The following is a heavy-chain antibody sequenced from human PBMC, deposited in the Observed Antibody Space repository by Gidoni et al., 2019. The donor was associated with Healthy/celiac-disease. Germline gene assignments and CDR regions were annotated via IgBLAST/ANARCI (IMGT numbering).Heavy chain of an antibody. CDR3: ATATRRGDAYYYYGMDV. Sequence: QVQLVQSGAEVKKPGASVQVSCKVSGYTLTELSMHWVRQAPGKGLEWMGGFDPEDGETIYEQKFQGRVTMTEDTSTDTAYMELSSLRSEDTAVYYCATATRRGDAYYYYGMDVWGQGTTVTVSS. CDR2: FDPEDGET. D-gene: IGHD3-16*01. J-gene: IGHJ6*02. CDR1: GYTLTELS. V-gene: IGHV1-24*01.